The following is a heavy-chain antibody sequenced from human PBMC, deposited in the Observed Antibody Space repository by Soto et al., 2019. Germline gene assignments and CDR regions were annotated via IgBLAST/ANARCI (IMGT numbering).Heavy chain of an antibody. V-gene: IGHV3-30*14. Sequence: HPGGSLRLSCEASGFTFFTHAMHWVRQAPGKGLEWVAVISYDGGSEYYADSVRGRFSVSRDNSKNTLYLQINNLRREDTALYYCAREKSSQWLASFDFWGQGTLVTVSS. J-gene: IGHJ4*02. D-gene: IGHD6-19*01. CDR3: AREKSSQWLASFDF. CDR1: GFTFFTHA. CDR2: ISYDGGSE.